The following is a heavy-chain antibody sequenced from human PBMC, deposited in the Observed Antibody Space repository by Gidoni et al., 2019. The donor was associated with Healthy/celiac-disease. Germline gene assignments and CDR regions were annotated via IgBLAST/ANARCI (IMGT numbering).Heavy chain of an antibody. V-gene: IGHV3-48*01. CDR3: ASEGDMGSSGWSRYFDY. J-gene: IGHJ4*02. CDR1: GSTCSRES. CDR2: IRSSSSTI. D-gene: IGHD6-19*01. Sequence: EVQLVESGGGLVQPGGSLRLSCAASGSTCSRESMNWVRQAPGKGLEWVSYIRSSSSTIYYADSVKGRFTISRDNAKNSLYLQMNSLRAEDTAVYYCASEGDMGSSGWSRYFDYWGQGTLVTVSS.